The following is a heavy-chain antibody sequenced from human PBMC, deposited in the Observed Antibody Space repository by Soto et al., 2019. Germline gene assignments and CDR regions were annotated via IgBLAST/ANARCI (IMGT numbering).Heavy chain of an antibody. CDR1: GGTFSIYA. V-gene: IGHV1-2*02. CDR2: INPNSGAT. CDR3: ARGGGTILAPLP. D-gene: IGHD3-3*01. J-gene: IGHJ5*02. Sequence: GSVKVSCKAFGGTFSIYAISWVRQAPGQGLEWMGWINPNSGATKYAQKFQGRVTLSRDTSISTAYMELSGLRSEATAVYYCARGGGTILAPLPWGQGTMVTVSS.